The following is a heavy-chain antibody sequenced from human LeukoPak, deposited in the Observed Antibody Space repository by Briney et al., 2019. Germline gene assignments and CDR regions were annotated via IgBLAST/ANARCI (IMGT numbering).Heavy chain of an antibody. V-gene: IGHV4-39*01. CDR1: GGFISSSSYY. CDR3: ARHPKAVGGCYGVDV. J-gene: IGHJ6*02. Sequence: PSETLSLTCTVSGGFISSSSYYWGWIREPTGKEVEGIGTVSYSGSTYYNPSLKSRVTILVDTSNHQSSLKLSSVTAADTAVYYCARHPKAVGGCYGVDVWGQGTTVTVS. CDR2: VSYSGST. D-gene: IGHD1-26*01.